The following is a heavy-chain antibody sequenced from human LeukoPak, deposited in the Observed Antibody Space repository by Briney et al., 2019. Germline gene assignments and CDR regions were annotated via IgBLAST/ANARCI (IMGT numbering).Heavy chain of an antibody. J-gene: IGHJ6*02. V-gene: IGHV3-9*01. D-gene: IGHD3-10*01. CDR3: AKDAGVRPFYYGMDV. CDR1: GFTFDDYA. Sequence: QPGGSLRLSCAASGFTFDDYAMHWVRQAPGKGLEWVSGISWSSSNIGCVDSVKGRFTISRDNAKNSLYLQMNSVRVEDTALYYCAKDAGVRPFYYGMDVWGQGTTVTVSS. CDR2: ISWSSSNI.